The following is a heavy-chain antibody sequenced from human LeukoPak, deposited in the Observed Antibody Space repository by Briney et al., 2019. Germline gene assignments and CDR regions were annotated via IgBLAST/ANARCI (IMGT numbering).Heavy chain of an antibody. CDR3: ARVWYSSAPGGAFDI. V-gene: IGHV3-11*04. CDR2: ISSSGSTI. Sequence: GGSLRLSCAASGFTFSDYYMSWIRQAPGKGLEWVSYISSSGSTIYYADSVKGRFTTSRDNAKNSLYLQMNSLRAEDTAVYYCARVWYSSAPGGAFDIWGQGTMVTVSS. J-gene: IGHJ3*02. D-gene: IGHD6-19*01. CDR1: GFTFSDYY.